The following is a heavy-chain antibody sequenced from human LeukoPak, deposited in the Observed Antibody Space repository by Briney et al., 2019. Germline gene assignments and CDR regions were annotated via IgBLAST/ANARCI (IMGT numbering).Heavy chain of an antibody. D-gene: IGHD3-10*01. CDR3: AKVGEPYDSGSYYVDY. J-gene: IGHJ4*02. CDR2: IYSGGTT. CDR1: GFIVTSNY. Sequence: PGGSLRLSCAVSGFIVTSNYMSWVRLAPGKGLEWVSTIYSGGTTFYTDSVRGRFTISRDNSKNTLYLQLNSLRADDTAVYYCAKVGEPYDSGSYYVDYWGQGTLVTVSS. V-gene: IGHV3-53*01.